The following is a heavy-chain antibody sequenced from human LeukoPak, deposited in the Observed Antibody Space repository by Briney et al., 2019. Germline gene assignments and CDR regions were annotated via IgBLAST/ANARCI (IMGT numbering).Heavy chain of an antibody. D-gene: IGHD4-11*01. Sequence: SETLSLTCTVSGGSISSSSYYWGWIRQPPGKGLEWIGSIYYSGSTNYNPSLKSRVTISVDTSKNQFSLRLNSVTAADTAVYYCARGNLWDYRRYYYYMDVWGKGTTVTVSS. CDR1: GGSISSSSYY. J-gene: IGHJ6*03. CDR2: IYYSGST. V-gene: IGHV4-39*07. CDR3: ARGNLWDYRRYYYYMDV.